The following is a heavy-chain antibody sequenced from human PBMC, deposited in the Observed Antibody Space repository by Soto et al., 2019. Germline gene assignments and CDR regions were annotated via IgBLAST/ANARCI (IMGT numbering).Heavy chain of an antibody. Sequence: SETLSLTCTVSDGSISSGGYYWSWIRQHPGKGLEWIGYIYYSGSTYYNPSLKSRVTISVDTSKNQFSLKLSSVTAADTAVYYCGTGRDNYDSSGYFDYWGPGPLVTVSS. J-gene: IGHJ4*02. CDR3: GTGRDNYDSSGYFDY. CDR1: DGSISSGGYY. D-gene: IGHD3-22*01. V-gene: IGHV4-31*03. CDR2: IYYSGST.